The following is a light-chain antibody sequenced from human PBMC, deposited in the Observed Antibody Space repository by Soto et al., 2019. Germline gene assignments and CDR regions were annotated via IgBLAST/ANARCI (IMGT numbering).Light chain of an antibody. V-gene: IGLV1-47*01. Sequence: QSVLTQPPSASGTPGQRVTISCSGISSHIGSNYVYWYQQLPGTAPKLLIYRNNQRPSGVPDRFSGSKSGTSASLAISGLRSEDEADYYCAAWDDSLSGPWVFGGGTKLTVL. J-gene: IGLJ3*02. CDR2: RNN. CDR1: SSHIGSNY. CDR3: AAWDDSLSGPWV.